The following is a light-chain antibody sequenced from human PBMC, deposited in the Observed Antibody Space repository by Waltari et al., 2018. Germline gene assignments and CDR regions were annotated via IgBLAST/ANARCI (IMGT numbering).Light chain of an antibody. CDR1: NSDVGDYQY. CDR3: SSYTTSATWV. J-gene: IGLJ3*02. Sequence: QSALTQPASVSGSPGQSITISCTGTNSDVGDYQYVSWYQQNPGKAPKLIIFDVSRRPSGVSYRFSGSKSGSTASLTISGLQAGDEADYYCSSYTTSATWVFGGGTRVAVL. V-gene: IGLV2-14*03. CDR2: DVS.